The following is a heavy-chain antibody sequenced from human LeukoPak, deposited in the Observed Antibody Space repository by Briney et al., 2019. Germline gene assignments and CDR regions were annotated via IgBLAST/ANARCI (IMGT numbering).Heavy chain of an antibody. CDR1: GFSLSTSGVG. CDR2: IYWDDDK. D-gene: IGHD3-16*01. CDR3: AHSSNYDYVWGGYLYFDY. Sequence: SGPTLVKPTQTLTLTCTFSGFSLSTSGVGVGWIRQPPGKALEWLALIYWDDDKRYSPSLKSRLTITKDTSKNQVVLTMTNMDPVDTATYYCAHSSNYDYVWGGYLYFDYWGQGTLVTVSS. J-gene: IGHJ4*02. V-gene: IGHV2-5*02.